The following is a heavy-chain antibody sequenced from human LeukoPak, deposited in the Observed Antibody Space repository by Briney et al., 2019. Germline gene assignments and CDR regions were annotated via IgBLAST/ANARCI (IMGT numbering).Heavy chain of an antibody. CDR2: INPKNGDT. CDR3: ATDMTSVTTFDY. D-gene: IGHD4-17*01. J-gene: IGHJ4*02. V-gene: IGHV1-2*02. CDR1: GYTFTGYY. Sequence: ASVKVSCKASGYTFTGYYIHWVRQAPGQGLEWLGWINPKNGDTNYPQKFLGRVAVTRDTSIGTAYMELNRLTSDDTAVYYCATDMTSVTTFDYWGQGTLVTVSS.